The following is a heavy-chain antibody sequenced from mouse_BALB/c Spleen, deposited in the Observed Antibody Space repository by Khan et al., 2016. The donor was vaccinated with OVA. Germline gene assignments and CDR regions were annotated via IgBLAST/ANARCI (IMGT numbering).Heavy chain of an antibody. V-gene: IGHV3-2*02. J-gene: IGHJ4*01. D-gene: IGHD6-1*01. CDR3: SRRYSENY. CDR1: GYSITSDYA. CDR2: IDYSGST. Sequence: EVQLQESGPGLVRPSQSLSLTCTVTGYSITSDYAWNWIRQFPGNKLEWMGYIDYSGSTSYNPSLKSRISITRDTSKNQFFLQLNSVTTEDTATYYCSRRYSENYWGQGTSVTVSS.